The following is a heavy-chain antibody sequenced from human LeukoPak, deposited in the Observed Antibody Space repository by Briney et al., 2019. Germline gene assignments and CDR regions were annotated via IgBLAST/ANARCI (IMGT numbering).Heavy chain of an antibody. Sequence: PGGPLRLSCAASGCTFSRYSLNWVRQAPGKGLDWVSSISGSSSFIYYADSVKGRFTISRDNAKNSLSLQMNSLRAEYTAVYYCARDPPLGSCSAISCPHLDYWGQGTLVTVSS. V-gene: IGHV3-21*01. CDR3: ARDPPLGSCSAISCPHLDY. J-gene: IGHJ4*02. D-gene: IGHD2-2*01. CDR2: ISGSSSFI. CDR1: GCTFSRYS.